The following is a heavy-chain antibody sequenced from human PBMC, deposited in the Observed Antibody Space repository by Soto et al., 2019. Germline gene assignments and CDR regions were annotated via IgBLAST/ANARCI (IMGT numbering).Heavy chain of an antibody. J-gene: IGHJ2*01. D-gene: IGHD3-16*02. CDR3: ARLEGKLVTDWYFDL. CDR1: GYTFTSYG. Sequence: QVQLVQSGAEVKKPGASVKVSCKASGYTFTSYGISWVRQAPGQGLEWMGWISAYNGNTNYAQKLQGRVTMTTDTSTSTAYMEVRSLRSVETAVYYVARLEGKLVTDWYFDLWGRGTLVTVSS. V-gene: IGHV1-18*01. CDR2: ISAYNGNT.